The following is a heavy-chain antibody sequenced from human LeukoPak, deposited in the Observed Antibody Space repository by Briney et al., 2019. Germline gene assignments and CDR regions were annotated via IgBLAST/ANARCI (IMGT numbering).Heavy chain of an antibody. CDR2: IYPGDSDT. Sequence: GESLKISCKGSGYSFTSYWIAWVRQLPGKGLEWMGIIYPGDSDTTYSPSFQAQVTISADKSINTAYLQWSSLKASDTAIYYCARHVGSGTVVYSGYDSYYFDYWGQGTLVTVSS. CDR1: GYSFTSYW. D-gene: IGHD5-12*01. J-gene: IGHJ4*02. CDR3: ARHVGSGTVVYSGYDSYYFDY. V-gene: IGHV5-51*01.